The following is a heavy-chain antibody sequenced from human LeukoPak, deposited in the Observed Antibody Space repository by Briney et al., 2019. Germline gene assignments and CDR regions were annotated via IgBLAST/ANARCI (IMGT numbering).Heavy chain of an antibody. CDR1: GGSISNCY. D-gene: IGHD2-15*01. CDR3: ARAEKVVEAATGPDYYYYYGMDV. V-gene: IGHV4-59*01. Sequence: PSETLSLTCTVSGGSISNCYWSWIRQPPGKRLEWIGYIYYSGSINYNPSLKSRVTISVDTSKNQFSLKLSSVTAADTAVYYCARAEKVVEAATGPDYYYYYGMDVWGQGTTVTVSS. CDR2: IYYSGSI. J-gene: IGHJ6*02.